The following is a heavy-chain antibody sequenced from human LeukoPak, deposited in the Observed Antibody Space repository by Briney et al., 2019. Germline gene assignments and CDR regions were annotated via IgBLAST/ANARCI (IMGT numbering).Heavy chain of an antibody. CDR1: GFTFSSYW. Sequence: AGGSLRLSCAASGFTFSSYWMSWVRQAPGKGLEWVANIKQDGSEKYYVDSVKGRFTISRDNAKNSLYLQMNSLRAEDTAVYYCARGYYYDSSGYVDYWGQGTLVTVSS. CDR3: ARGYYYDSSGYVDY. D-gene: IGHD3-22*01. V-gene: IGHV3-7*01. CDR2: IKQDGSEK. J-gene: IGHJ4*02.